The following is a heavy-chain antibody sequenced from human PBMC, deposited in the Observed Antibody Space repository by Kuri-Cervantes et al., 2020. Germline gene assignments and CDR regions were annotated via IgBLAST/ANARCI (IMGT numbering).Heavy chain of an antibody. Sequence: GESLKISCAASGFTFSSYAMHWVRQAPGKGLEWVAVISYDGSNKYYADSVKGRFTISRDNSKNTLYLQMNSLRAEDTAVYYCAKDQSVVVTNEYFQHWGQGTLVTVSS. CDR3: AKDQSVVVTNEYFQH. V-gene: IGHV3-30*01. D-gene: IGHD2-21*02. CDR2: ISYDGSNK. J-gene: IGHJ1*01. CDR1: GFTFSSYA.